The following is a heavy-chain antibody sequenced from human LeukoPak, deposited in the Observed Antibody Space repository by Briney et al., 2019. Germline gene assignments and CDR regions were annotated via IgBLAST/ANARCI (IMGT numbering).Heavy chain of an antibody. Sequence: GGSLSLSCAASGFTFSSYSMNWVRQAPGKGLEWVSYISSSSSTIYYADSVKGRFTISRDNAKNSLYLQMNSLRAEDTAVYYCAREPDYDAFDYWGQGTLVTVSS. CDR2: ISSSSSTI. J-gene: IGHJ4*02. CDR3: AREPDYDAFDY. V-gene: IGHV3-48*01. D-gene: IGHD4-17*01. CDR1: GFTFSSYS.